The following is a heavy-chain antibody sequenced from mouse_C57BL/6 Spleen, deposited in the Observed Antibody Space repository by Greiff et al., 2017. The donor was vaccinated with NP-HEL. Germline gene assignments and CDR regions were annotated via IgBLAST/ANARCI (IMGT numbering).Heavy chain of an antibody. Sequence: VQLQQPGAELVRPGTSVKLSCKASGYTFTSYWMHWVKQRPGQGLEWIGVIDPSDSYTNYNQKFKGKATLTVDTSSSTAYMQLSSLTSEDSAVYYCARGGYGSSYGDYWGQGTTLTVSS. V-gene: IGHV1-59*01. J-gene: IGHJ2*01. CDR3: ARGGYGSSYGDY. CDR1: GYTFTSYW. D-gene: IGHD1-1*01. CDR2: IDPSDSYT.